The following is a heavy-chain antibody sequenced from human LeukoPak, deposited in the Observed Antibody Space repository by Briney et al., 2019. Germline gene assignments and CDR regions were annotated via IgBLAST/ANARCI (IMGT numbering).Heavy chain of an antibody. CDR2: IKQDGSKK. J-gene: IGHJ4*02. V-gene: IGHV3-7*01. CDR3: ARSVDIDY. CDR1: GFPFSSYW. Sequence: GGSLRLSCVASGFPFSSYWMTWVRQASGKGLEWVANIKQDGSKKSYVDSVKGRFTISRDNAKNSLYLQMNSLRAEDTAVYYCARSVDIDYWGQGTLVTVSS. D-gene: IGHD5-12*01.